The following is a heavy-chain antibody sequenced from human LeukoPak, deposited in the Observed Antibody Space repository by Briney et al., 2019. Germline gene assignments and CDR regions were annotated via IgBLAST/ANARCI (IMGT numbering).Heavy chain of an antibody. D-gene: IGHD1-7*01. V-gene: IGHV1-3*01. CDR1: GYTFTSYA. CDR2: INAGNGNT. CDR3: ARAWNYEDNYYGMDV. J-gene: IGHJ6*02. Sequence: ASVKVSCKASGYTFTSYAIHWVRQAPGQRLEWMGWINAGNGNTKYSQKFQGRVTITRDTSASTAYMELSSLRSEDTAVYYCARAWNYEDNYYGMDVWGQGTTVTVSS.